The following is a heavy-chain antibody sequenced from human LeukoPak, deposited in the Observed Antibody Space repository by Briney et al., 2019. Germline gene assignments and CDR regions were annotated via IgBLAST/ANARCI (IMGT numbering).Heavy chain of an antibody. Sequence: GGSLRLSCAASGFTFTTYWMSWVRQAPGKGLEWVANIKQDGSEKNFVDSVKGRFTISRDNAKNSLYLQMNSLRAEDTAVYYCAIGDGYNRYWGQGTLVTVSS. D-gene: IGHD5-24*01. CDR1: GFTFTTYW. CDR3: AIGDGYNRY. J-gene: IGHJ4*02. CDR2: IKQDGSEK. V-gene: IGHV3-7*01.